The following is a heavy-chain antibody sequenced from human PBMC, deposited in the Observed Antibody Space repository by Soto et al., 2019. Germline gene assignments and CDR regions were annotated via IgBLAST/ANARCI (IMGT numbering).Heavy chain of an antibody. J-gene: IGHJ4*02. CDR2: ISYDGSNK. Sequence: ESGGGVVQPGRSLRLSCAASGFTFSSYAMHWVRQAPGKGLEWVAVISYDGSNKYYADSVKGRFTISRDNSKNTLYLQMNSLRAEDTAVYYCARDRGIAEFDYWGQGTLVTVSS. CDR3: ARDRGIAEFDY. CDR1: GFTFSSYA. D-gene: IGHD6-13*01. V-gene: IGHV3-30-3*01.